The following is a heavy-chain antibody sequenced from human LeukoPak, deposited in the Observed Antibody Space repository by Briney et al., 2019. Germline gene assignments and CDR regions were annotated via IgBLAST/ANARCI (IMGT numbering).Heavy chain of an antibody. V-gene: IGHV1-69*04. CDR2: IIPILGIA. CDR3: AREALGYCSGGSCSHYYYYGMDV. Sequence: SVKVSCKASGGTFSSYAISWVRQAPGQGLEWMGRIIPILGIANYAQKFQGRVTITADKSTSTAYMELSSLRSEDTAVYYCAREALGYCSGGSCSHYYYYGMDVWGQGTTVTVSS. J-gene: IGHJ6*02. D-gene: IGHD2-15*01. CDR1: GGTFSSYA.